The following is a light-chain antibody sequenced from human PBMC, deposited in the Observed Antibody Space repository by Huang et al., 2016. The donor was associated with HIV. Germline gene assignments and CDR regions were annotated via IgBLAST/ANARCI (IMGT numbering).Light chain of an antibody. CDR3: QQYNDWPRS. CDR2: AAS. CDR1: QNINTN. V-gene: IGKV3-15*01. J-gene: IGKJ1*01. Sequence: EIVMTQSPGTLSVAPGERATLSCRASQNINTNLAWFQQKPGQAPRLIIYAASTRTADFPARFSGSGSRTEFTLTISSLQSEDIAVYYCQQYNDWPRSFGQGTKVEIK.